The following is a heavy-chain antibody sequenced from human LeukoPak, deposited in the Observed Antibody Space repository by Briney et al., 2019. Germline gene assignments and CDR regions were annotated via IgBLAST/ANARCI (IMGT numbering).Heavy chain of an antibody. CDR1: GAFITTYY. D-gene: IGHD3-10*01. V-gene: IGHV4-59*01. CDR3: ARDYGPFGV. J-gene: IGHJ6*02. CDR2: IYFSGTT. Sequence: SETLSLTCTVSGAFITTYYWSWIRQPPGKGLEWIGYIYFSGTTNYNPSLKSRVTISLDASNKQFSLRLNSVTAADTAVYYCARDYGPFGVWGQGTTVTVSS.